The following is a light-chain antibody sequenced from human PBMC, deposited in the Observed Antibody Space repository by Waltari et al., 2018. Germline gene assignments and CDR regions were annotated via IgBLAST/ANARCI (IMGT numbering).Light chain of an antibody. CDR2: DTS. V-gene: IGKV3D-7*01. Sequence: EIVLTQYPAALSLSPGDRVNLSCRPSLSVGRKISWYHQKPGQPPRLLIYDTSDRATGIPDRFSGSWSGTHFTLTISRLQPEDAGLYCCQLKNDLSWTFGHGTKVEIK. CDR3: QLKNDLSWT. CDR1: LSVGRK. J-gene: IGKJ1*01.